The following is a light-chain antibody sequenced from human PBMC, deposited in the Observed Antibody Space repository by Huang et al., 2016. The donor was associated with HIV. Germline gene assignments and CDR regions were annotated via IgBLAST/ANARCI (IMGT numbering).Light chain of an antibody. Sequence: EIVLTQSPATLSVSPGDSATLSCRASQSLAPIHKLAWYQQKPGQAPRLLIYGASTRATGIPSRFSGSGSGTEFTLTISSLQSEDFAVYFCQQSNGWPPAWTFGQGTKVEN. CDR2: GAS. J-gene: IGKJ1*01. CDR3: QQSNGWPPAWT. CDR1: QSLAPIHK. V-gene: IGKV3-15*01.